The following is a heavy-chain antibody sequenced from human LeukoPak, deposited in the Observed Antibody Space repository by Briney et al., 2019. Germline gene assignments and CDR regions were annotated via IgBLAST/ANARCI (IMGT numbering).Heavy chain of an antibody. J-gene: IGHJ4*02. CDR1: GFTFSSYE. CDR2: ISSSGSTI. Sequence: GGSLRLSCAASGFTFSSYEMNWVRQAPGKGLEWVSYISSSGSTIYYADSVKGRFTISRDNAKNSLYLQMNSLRAEDTAIYYCARDSDVHCSGGSCTNFDYWGQGTLVTVSS. D-gene: IGHD2-15*01. CDR3: ARDSDVHCSGGSCTNFDY. V-gene: IGHV3-48*03.